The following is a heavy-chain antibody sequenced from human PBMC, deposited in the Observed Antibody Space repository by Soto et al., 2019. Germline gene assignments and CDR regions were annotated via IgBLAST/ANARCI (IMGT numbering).Heavy chain of an antibody. CDR3: ARLLLRPGKFDY. V-gene: IGHV3-11*01. CDR1: GFSFSDDY. CDR2: ISSSGDPT. J-gene: IGHJ4*02. D-gene: IGHD2-21*01. Sequence: AGGSLRLSCAASGFSFSDDYMTWIRQAPGKGLEWISDISSSGDPTYYADSVRGRFTISRDNAKNSLYLQLTSLRGEDTAVYYCARLLLRPGKFDYWGQGTLVTVSS.